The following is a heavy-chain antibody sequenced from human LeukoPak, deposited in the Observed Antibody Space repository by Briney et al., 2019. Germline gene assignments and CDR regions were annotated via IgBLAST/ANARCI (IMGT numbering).Heavy chain of an antibody. CDR3: ARMGYSYGTFYYYYYMDV. J-gene: IGHJ6*03. CDR2: MNPNSGNT. V-gene: IGHV1-8*03. Sequence: ASVKVSCKASGYTFTSYDINWVRQATGQGLEWMGWMNPNSGNTGHAQKFQGRVTITRNTSISTAYMEMSSLRSGDTAVDYCARMGYSYGTFYYYYYMDVWGKGTTVTVSS. D-gene: IGHD5-18*01. CDR1: GYTFTSYD.